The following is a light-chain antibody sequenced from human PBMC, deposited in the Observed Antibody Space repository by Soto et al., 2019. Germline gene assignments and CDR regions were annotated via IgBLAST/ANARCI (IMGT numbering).Light chain of an antibody. V-gene: IGKV2-28*01. CDR3: MQDLQVPLT. Sequence: EIVMTQSPLSLPVTPGEPASISCKSSQSLLQSNGFNYLAWYLQKPGQSPQLLIYLGSARASGVPDRFSGSGSGTDFTLKISRVEAGDVGVYYCMQDLQVPLTFGGGTKVEIK. J-gene: IGKJ4*01. CDR2: LGS. CDR1: QSLLQSNGFNY.